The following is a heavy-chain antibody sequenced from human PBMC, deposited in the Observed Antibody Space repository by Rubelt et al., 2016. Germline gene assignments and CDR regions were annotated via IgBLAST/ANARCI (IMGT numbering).Heavy chain of an antibody. CDR1: GGSISSRSYY. J-gene: IGHJ2*01. V-gene: IGHV2-5*02. D-gene: IGHD2-2*01. Sequence: QESGPGLVKSSETLSLTCTVSGGSISSRSYYWGWIRQPPGKGLEWLALVYWDDDKRYSPSLNNRLTITKDTSKNQVVRTMTYMDPVATATYYCARTRTLYWYFDIWGRGTLVTVSS. CDR2: VYWDDDK. CDR3: ARTRTLYWYFDI.